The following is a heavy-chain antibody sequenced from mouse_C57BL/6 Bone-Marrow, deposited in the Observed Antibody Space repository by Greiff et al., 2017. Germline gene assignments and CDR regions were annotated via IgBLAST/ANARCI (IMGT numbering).Heavy chain of an antibody. J-gene: IGHJ2*01. Sequence: QVKLQQPGAELVMPGASVKLSCKASGYTFTSYWMHWVKQRPGQGLAWIGKFDPSDSYTNYNQKFKGKSTLTVDKSSSTAYMQLSSLTSEDSADDDGARERIDGNSQYDLDYGGQGTTLTVSS. CDR3: ARERIDGNSQYDLDY. V-gene: IGHV1-69*01. D-gene: IGHD1-1*01. CDR1: GYTFTSYW. CDR2: FDPSDSYT.